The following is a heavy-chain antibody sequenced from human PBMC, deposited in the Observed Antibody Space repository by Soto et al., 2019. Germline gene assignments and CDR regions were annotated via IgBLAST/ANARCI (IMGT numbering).Heavy chain of an antibody. CDR2: ISYDGSNK. J-gene: IGHJ4*02. Sequence: GGSLRLSCAASGFTFSSYAMHWVRQAPGKGLEWVAVISYDGSNKYYADSVKGRFTISRDNSKNTLYLQMNSLRGEDAVVWCSPKAPATGVDAVARIGYSSSWYAMDVWGQGTLVTVSS. D-gene: IGHD6-13*01. CDR1: GFTFSSYA. CDR3: PKAPATGVDAVARIGYSSSWYAMDV. V-gene: IGHV3-30*04.